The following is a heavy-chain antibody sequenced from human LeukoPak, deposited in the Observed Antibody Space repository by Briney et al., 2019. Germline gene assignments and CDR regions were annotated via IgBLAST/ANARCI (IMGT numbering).Heavy chain of an antibody. CDR1: GFIFNNYW. V-gene: IGHV3-7*03. J-gene: IGHJ4*02. D-gene: IGHD1-26*01. Sequence: PGGSLRLSCAASGFIFNNYWMSWVRQAPGKGTEWVANIKQDGSEKYYVDSVKGRFIISRDNAKRSLYLEMTSLGTADTAVYYCARDKEEGATKFDYWGQGTLVTVSS. CDR3: ARDKEEGATKFDY. CDR2: IKQDGSEK.